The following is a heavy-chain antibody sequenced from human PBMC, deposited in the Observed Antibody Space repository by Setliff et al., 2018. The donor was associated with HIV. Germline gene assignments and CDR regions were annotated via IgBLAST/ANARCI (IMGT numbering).Heavy chain of an antibody. CDR2: ISYTGSP. CDR1: GGSITSHY. Sequence: SETLSLTCSVSGGSITSHYWTWIRQPPGKGLEWIGVISYTGSPHYNPSLKSRVTMSLDTSKNQFSLTLSSVTAVDTAVYYCAREGSSGYYYRGQGNFDYWGQGTLVTVTS. V-gene: IGHV4-59*11. CDR3: AREGSSGYYYRGQGNFDY. D-gene: IGHD3-22*01. J-gene: IGHJ4*02.